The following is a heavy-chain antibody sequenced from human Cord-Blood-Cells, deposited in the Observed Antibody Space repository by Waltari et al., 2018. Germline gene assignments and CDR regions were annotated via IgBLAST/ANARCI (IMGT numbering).Heavy chain of an antibody. J-gene: IGHJ4*02. Sequence: QVQLQESGPGLVQPSQTLSLTCTVSGGSISSGGYYWRWIRQHPGTGLEWMGYIYYSGSTDSNPSLKSRVTRSVDTSRNQFSLKLSSVTAAYTAVYYCARARRDGYNPVDYWGQGTLVTVSS. CDR3: ARARRDGYNPVDY. D-gene: IGHD5-12*01. V-gene: IGHV4-31*03. CDR1: GGSISSGGYY. CDR2: IYYSGST.